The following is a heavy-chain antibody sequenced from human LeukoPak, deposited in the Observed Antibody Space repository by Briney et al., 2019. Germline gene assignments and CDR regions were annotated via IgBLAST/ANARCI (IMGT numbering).Heavy chain of an antibody. V-gene: IGHV3-21*01. CDR2: ISSSSSYI. CDR3: AREDIVATMELDY. J-gene: IGHJ4*02. D-gene: IGHD5-12*01. CDR1: GFTFSSYS. Sequence: PGGSLRLSCAASGFTFSSYSMNWVRQAPGKGLEWVSSISSSSSYIYYADSVKGRFTISRDNAKNSLYLQMNSLRVEDTAVYYCAREDIVATMELDYWGQGTLVTVSS.